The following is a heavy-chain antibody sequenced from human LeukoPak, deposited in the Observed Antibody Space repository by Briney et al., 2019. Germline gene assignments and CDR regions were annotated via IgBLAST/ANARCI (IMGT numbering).Heavy chain of an antibody. Sequence: GGSLRLSCAASGFTFSSYSMNWVRQAPGKGLEWVSSISSSSYIYYADSVKGRFTISRDNAKNSLYLQMNSLRAEDTAVYYCAIELYDSSGFLDYWGQGTLVTVSS. CDR3: AIELYDSSGFLDY. CDR2: ISSSSYI. V-gene: IGHV3-21*01. D-gene: IGHD3-22*01. J-gene: IGHJ4*02. CDR1: GFTFSSYS.